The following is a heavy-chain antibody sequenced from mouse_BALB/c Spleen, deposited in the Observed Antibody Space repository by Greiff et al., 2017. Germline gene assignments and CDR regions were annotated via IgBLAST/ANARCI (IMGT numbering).Heavy chain of an antibody. CDR2: IYPGSGST. V-gene: IGHV1S22*01. J-gene: IGHJ4*01. CDR1: GYTFTSYW. D-gene: IGHD2-4*01. CDR3: TRDYDYDPYAMDY. Sequence: LQQPGSELVRPGASVKLSCKASGYTFTSYWMHWVKQRHGQGLEWIGNIYPGSGSTNYDEKFKSKGTLTVDTSSSTAYMHLSSLTSEDSAAYYCTRDYDYDPYAMDYWGQGTSVTVSS.